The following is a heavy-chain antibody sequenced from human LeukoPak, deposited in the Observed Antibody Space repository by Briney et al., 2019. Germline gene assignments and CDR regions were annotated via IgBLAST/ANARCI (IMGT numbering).Heavy chain of an antibody. Sequence: SETLSLTCAVYGGSFSGYYWSWIRQPPGKGLEWIGEINHSGSTNYNPSLKSRVTISVDTSKNQFSLKLSSVTAADTAVYYCARGRRAAVAKNLGPRFDYWGQGTLVTVSS. CDR1: GGSFSGYY. CDR2: INHSGST. J-gene: IGHJ4*02. D-gene: IGHD6-25*01. CDR3: ARGRRAAVAKNLGPRFDY. V-gene: IGHV4-34*01.